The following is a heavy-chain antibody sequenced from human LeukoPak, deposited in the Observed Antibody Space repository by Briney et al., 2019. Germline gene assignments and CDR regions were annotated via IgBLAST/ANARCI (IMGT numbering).Heavy chain of an antibody. CDR2: ISAYNGNT. CDR1: GYTFTSYG. Sequence: ASVKVSCKASGYTFTSYGISWVRQAPGQGLEWMGWISAYNGNTNYAQKLQGRVTMTTDTSTSTAYMELSSLRSEDTAVYYCAREESSGGSFLSRVFDPWGQGTLVTVSS. D-gene: IGHD2-15*01. CDR3: AREESSGGSFLSRVFDP. J-gene: IGHJ5*02. V-gene: IGHV1-18*01.